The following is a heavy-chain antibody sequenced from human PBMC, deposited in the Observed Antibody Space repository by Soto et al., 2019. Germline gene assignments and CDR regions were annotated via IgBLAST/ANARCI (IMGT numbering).Heavy chain of an antibody. CDR3: ARASFYDIWSRNVRGYYGMDV. Sequence: GASVKVSFKASGYTFISYGFSWVRQAPGQGLEWMGWISAYNGNTNYAEKLQGRVTMTTDTSTSTAYMELRSLRSDDTAVYYCARASFYDIWSRNVRGYYGMDVWGQGTTVTVSS. CDR2: ISAYNGNT. D-gene: IGHD2-2*01. CDR1: GYTFISYG. J-gene: IGHJ6*02. V-gene: IGHV1-18*01.